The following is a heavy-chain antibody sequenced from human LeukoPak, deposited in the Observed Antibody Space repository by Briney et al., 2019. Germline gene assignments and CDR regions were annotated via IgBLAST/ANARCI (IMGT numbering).Heavy chain of an antibody. CDR2: IYYSGST. CDR3: ARAWGYYYYMDV. D-gene: IGHD3-16*01. J-gene: IGHJ6*03. Sequence: SETLSLTCAVYGGSFSGYYWSWIRQPPGKGLEWIGYIYYSGSTNYNPSLKSRVTISVDTSKNQFSLKLSSVTAADTAVYYCARAWGYYYYMDVWGKGTTVTISS. CDR1: GGSFSGYY. V-gene: IGHV4-59*01.